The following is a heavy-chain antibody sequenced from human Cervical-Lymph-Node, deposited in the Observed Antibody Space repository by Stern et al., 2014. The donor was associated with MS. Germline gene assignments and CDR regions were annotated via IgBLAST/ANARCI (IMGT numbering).Heavy chain of an antibody. CDR1: GGSISSFGYY. D-gene: IGHD3-3*01. J-gene: IGHJ4*02. V-gene: IGHV4-31*03. CDR2: IYYSGST. Sequence: QLQLQESGPGLVKPSQTLSLTCTVSGGSISSFGYYWSWIRPHPGKGLEWIGYIYYSGSTYYNPSLKRRVTISISTSKNQFSLNMSSVTAADTAVYYCARVSYDFWSGYYPFDYWGQGTLVTVSS. CDR3: ARVSYDFWSGYYPFDY.